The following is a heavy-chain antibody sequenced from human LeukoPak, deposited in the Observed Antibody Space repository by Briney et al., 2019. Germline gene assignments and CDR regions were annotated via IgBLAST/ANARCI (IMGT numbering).Heavy chain of an antibody. J-gene: IGHJ4*02. D-gene: IGHD2-2*02. V-gene: IGHV4-39*01. CDR2: MYYIGST. Sequence: SETLSLTCTVSGGSISSNSYYWGWIRQPPGKGLEWIGSMYYIGSTYYNPSLKSRVTISVDTSKNQFSLKLSSVTAADTAVYYCARGMKDYTSSIGYWGQGTLVTVSS. CDR1: GGSISSNSYY. CDR3: ARGMKDYTSSIGY.